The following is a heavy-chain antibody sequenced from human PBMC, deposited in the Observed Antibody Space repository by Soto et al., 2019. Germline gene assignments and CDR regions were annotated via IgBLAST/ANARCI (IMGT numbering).Heavy chain of an antibody. CDR1: GIIFSDSW. J-gene: IGHJ4*02. Sequence: EVQLVESGGGLVQPGGSLRLSCAATGIIFSDSWIHWVRQVPGKGLVWVSRLSHDGTTSYAESVRGRFTISRDDAKNTVYLQMNNLRVEDTDVYYCTSVFYFWGQGTVVTVSS. CDR2: LSHDGTT. D-gene: IGHD3-9*01. V-gene: IGHV3-74*01. CDR3: TSVFYF.